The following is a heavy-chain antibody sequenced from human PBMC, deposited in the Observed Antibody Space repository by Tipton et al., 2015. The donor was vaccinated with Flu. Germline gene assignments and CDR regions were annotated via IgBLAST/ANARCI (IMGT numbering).Heavy chain of an antibody. D-gene: IGHD3-3*01. V-gene: IGHV4-39*07. CDR3: ARGGVLWCPRD. J-gene: IGHJ4*02. CDR2: FYYSGST. Sequence: TLSLTCTVSGGSIISSSYYWGWIRQPPGKGLEWIGSFYYSGSTYYNPSLKSRVTISVDTSMNQFSLSLSSVTAADTAVYYCARGGVLWCPRDWGQGSLVTVSS. CDR1: GGSIISSSYY.